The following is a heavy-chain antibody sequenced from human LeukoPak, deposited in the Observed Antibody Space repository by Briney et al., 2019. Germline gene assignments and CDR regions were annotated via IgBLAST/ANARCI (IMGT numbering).Heavy chain of an antibody. Sequence: GGSLRLSCAASGFTFSSYAMHWVRQAPGKGLEWVAVISYDGSNKYYADSVKGRFTISRDNSKNTLYLQMNSLRAEDTAVYYCARGGDGYNSLDYWGQGTLVTVSS. V-gene: IGHV3-30*04. D-gene: IGHD5-24*01. CDR2: ISYDGSNK. CDR1: GFTFSSYA. J-gene: IGHJ4*02. CDR3: ARGGDGYNSLDY.